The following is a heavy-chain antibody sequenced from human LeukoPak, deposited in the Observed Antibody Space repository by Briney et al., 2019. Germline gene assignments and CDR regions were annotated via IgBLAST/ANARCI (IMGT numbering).Heavy chain of an antibody. CDR2: IYESGQTT. Sequence: PGGPLRLSCVGSGFTFSSHAMSWVRQAPEKGLEWVSGIYESGQTTHYADSVKGRFSISRDNSKNTLYLQMDSLRGEDTAIYYCAKDYRIGYSDHFDYWGQGALVTVSS. D-gene: IGHD2-21*01. CDR1: GFTFSSHA. CDR3: AKDYRIGYSDHFDY. V-gene: IGHV3-23*01. J-gene: IGHJ4*02.